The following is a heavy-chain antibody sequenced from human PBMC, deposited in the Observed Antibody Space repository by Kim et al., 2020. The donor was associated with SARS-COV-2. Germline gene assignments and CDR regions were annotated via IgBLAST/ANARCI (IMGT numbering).Heavy chain of an antibody. J-gene: IGHJ3*02. Sequence: GGSLRLSCAASGFTFSSYGMHWVRQAPGKGLEWVAVIWYDGSNKYYADSVKGRFTISRDNSKNTLYLQMNSLRAEDTAVYYCASYEGYSSSFDAFDIWGQGTMVTVSS. D-gene: IGHD6-13*01. V-gene: IGHV3-33*01. CDR2: IWYDGSNK. CDR3: ASYEGYSSSFDAFDI. CDR1: GFTFSSYG.